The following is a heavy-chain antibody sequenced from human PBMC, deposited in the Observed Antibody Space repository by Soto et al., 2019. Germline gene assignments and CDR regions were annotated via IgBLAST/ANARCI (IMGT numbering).Heavy chain of an antibody. CDR1: GFSLSTSGVG. V-gene: IGHV2-5*02. CDR3: ALARGVVRGVQ. CDR2: IYWDDDK. Sequence: QITLKESGPALVKPTQTLTLTCTFSGFSLSTSGVGVGWIRQPPGKALEWLALIYWDDDKRYSPSLKSRLTITKDTSKNQVVLTMTNVDTVDTATYDCALARGVVRGVQWGQGTLVTVSS. J-gene: IGHJ1*01. D-gene: IGHD3-10*01.